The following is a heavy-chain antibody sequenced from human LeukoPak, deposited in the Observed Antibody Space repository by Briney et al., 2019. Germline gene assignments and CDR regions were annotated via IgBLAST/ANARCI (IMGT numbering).Heavy chain of an antibody. D-gene: IGHD2-15*01. J-gene: IGHJ4*02. V-gene: IGHV4-59*12. CDR2: IYYSGST. CDR3: ARDRLGGFDN. Sequence: PSETLSLTCTVSGGAISSYYWSWIRQPPGKGLEWIGYIYYSGSTNYNPSLKSRVTISVDTSKNQFSLKLTSLTAADTAVYYCARDRLGGFDNWGQGTLVTVSS. CDR1: GGAISSYY.